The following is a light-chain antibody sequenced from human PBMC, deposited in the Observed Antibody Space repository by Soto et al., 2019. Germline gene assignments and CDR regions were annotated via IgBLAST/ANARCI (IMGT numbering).Light chain of an antibody. CDR3: SSYTTSNTRQIV. CDR1: SSDVGGYNY. J-gene: IGLJ1*01. Sequence: QSVVTXPASVSGSPGQSITISCTGTSSDVGGYNYVSWYQHHPGKAPKLMIFDVSNRPSGVSNRFSGSKSGNTASLTISGLQPEDEADYYCSSYTTSNTRQIVFGTGTKVTVL. CDR2: DVS. V-gene: IGLV2-14*03.